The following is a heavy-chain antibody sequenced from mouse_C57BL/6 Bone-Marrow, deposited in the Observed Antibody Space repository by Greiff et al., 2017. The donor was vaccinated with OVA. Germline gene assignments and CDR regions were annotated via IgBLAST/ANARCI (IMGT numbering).Heavy chain of an antibody. CDR2: FHPYNDDT. CDR1: GYTFTTYP. V-gene: IGHV1-47*01. CDR3: ARGIYYGSSSWFAY. Sequence: QVTLQQSGAELVKPGASVKMSCKASGYTFTTYPIEWMKQNHGKSLEWIGNFHPYNDDTKYNDKFKGKATLTVEKSSSTVYLELSRLTSDDAAVYYCARGIYYGSSSWFAYWGQGTLVTVSA. J-gene: IGHJ3*01. D-gene: IGHD1-1*01.